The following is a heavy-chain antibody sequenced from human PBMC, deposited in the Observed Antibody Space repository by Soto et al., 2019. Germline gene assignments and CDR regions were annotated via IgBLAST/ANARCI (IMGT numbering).Heavy chain of an antibody. J-gene: IGHJ4*02. D-gene: IGHD3-22*01. V-gene: IGHV3-30*18. CDR3: AKGPYGRSGYYGDLDY. CDR2: MSHDGKNL. CDR1: GFTFTGSA. Sequence: QVQLVESGGSVVQPGRSLRLSCAASGFTFTGSAMHWVRQAPGEGLERLASMSHDGKNLYYADFVKGRFTISRDTSKNILSLQKNSLRPEDTAVYYYAKGPYGRSGYYGDLDYWGQGTLVIVSS.